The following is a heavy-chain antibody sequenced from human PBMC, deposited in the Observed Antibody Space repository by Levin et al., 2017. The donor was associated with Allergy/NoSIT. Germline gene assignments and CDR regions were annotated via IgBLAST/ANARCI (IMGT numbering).Heavy chain of an antibody. CDR3: ARPQQHLAPFDY. CDR1: GGSISSKNYY. J-gene: IGHJ4*02. D-gene: IGHD1/OR15-1a*01. CDR2: IYYSGTT. Sequence: SETLSLTCTVSGGSISSKNYYWGWIRQPPGKGLEWIGSIYYSGTTYYNPSLTSRVTISVDTSKNQFSLKLSSVTAADTAVYYCARPQQHLAPFDYWGQGTLVTVSS. V-gene: IGHV4-39*01.